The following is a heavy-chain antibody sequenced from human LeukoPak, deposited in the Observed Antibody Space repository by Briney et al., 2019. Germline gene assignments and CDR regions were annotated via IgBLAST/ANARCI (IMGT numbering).Heavy chain of an antibody. CDR1: GFTFTDYW. CDR2: IRQDGSEK. CDR3: ARDGTAAGLYFDL. D-gene: IGHD6-13*01. Sequence: GGSLRLSCEVSGFTFTDYWMNWVRQAPGKGPEWVASIRQDGSEKTYVDSVKGRFTISRNNTKNSLSLQLNGLRAEDTAVYYCARDGTAAGLYFDLWGQGTLVTVSS. V-gene: IGHV3-7*01. J-gene: IGHJ4*01.